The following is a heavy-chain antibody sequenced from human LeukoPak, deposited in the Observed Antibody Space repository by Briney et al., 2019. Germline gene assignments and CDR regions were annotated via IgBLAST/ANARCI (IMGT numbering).Heavy chain of an antibody. CDR2: IWNDGSDK. CDR3: AGGYSSGWTPIDP. J-gene: IGHJ5*02. D-gene: IGHD6-19*01. CDR1: GFTFSHYG. V-gene: IGHV3-33*01. Sequence: GGSLRLSCATSGFTFSHYGMHWVRQAPGKGLEWVAVIWNDGSDKYYADSVKGRFTISRDNSKNTVYLQMNSLRVEDTAVYYCAGGYSSGWTPIDPWGQGTLVTVSS.